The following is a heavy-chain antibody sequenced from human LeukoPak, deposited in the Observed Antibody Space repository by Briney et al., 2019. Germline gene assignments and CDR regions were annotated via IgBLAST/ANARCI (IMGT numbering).Heavy chain of an antibody. Sequence: GGSLRLSCAASGFTFSSYAMHRVRQAPGKGLEWVAVISYDGSNKYHADSVKGRFTISRDNSKNTLYLQMNSLRAEDTAVYYCAREGYDSSGYYYGFDYWGQGTLVTVSS. J-gene: IGHJ4*02. V-gene: IGHV3-30-3*01. CDR3: AREGYDSSGYYYGFDY. CDR2: ISYDGSNK. CDR1: GFTFSSYA. D-gene: IGHD3-22*01.